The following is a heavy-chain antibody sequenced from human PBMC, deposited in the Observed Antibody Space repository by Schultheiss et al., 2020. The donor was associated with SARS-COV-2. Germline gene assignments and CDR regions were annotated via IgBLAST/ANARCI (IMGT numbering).Heavy chain of an antibody. J-gene: IGHJ6*02. D-gene: IGHD6-19*01. CDR2: IGHTGSVI. CDR3: ATSTVAVHSYYYGLDV. V-gene: IGHV3-11*01. CDR1: GFTFSDYY. Sequence: GGSLRLSCAASGFTFSDYYMSWIRQAPGKGLEWVSYIGHTGSVIYYADSVKGRFTISRDNVKNSLYLQMNSLRVEDTAVYYCATSTVAVHSYYYGLDVWGQGTTVTVSS.